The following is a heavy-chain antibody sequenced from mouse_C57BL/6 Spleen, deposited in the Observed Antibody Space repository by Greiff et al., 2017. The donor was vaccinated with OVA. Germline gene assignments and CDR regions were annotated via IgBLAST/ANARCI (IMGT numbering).Heavy chain of an antibody. CDR3: AREGIYYGNYEGFAY. D-gene: IGHD2-1*01. Sequence: QVQLQQPGAELVRPGSSVKLSCKASGYTFTSYWMHWVKQRPIQGLEWIGNIDPSDSETHYNQKFKDKATLTVDKSSSTAYMQLSSLTSEDSAVYFCAREGIYYGNYEGFAYWGQGTLVTVSA. CDR2: IDPSDSET. CDR1: GYTFTSYW. V-gene: IGHV1-52*01. J-gene: IGHJ3*01.